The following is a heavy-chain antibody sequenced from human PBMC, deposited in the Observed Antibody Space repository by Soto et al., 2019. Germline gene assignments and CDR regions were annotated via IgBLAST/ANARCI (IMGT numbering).Heavy chain of an antibody. CDR3: ARIAAAGTDAGYYYYGMDV. J-gene: IGHJ6*02. D-gene: IGHD6-13*01. V-gene: IGHV4-31*03. Sequence: LSETLSLTCTVSGGSISRGGYYWSWIRQHPGKGLEWIGYIYYSGSTYYNPSLKSRVTISVDTSKNQFSLKLSSVTAADTAVYYCARIAAAGTDAGYYYYGMDVWGQGTTVTVSS. CDR2: IYYSGST. CDR1: GGSISRGGYY.